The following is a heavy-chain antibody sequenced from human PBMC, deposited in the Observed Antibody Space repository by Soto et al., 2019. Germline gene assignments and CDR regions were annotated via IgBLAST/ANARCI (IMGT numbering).Heavy chain of an antibody. CDR1: GFTFSSYA. D-gene: IGHD2-2*02. J-gene: IGHJ2*01. CDR3: AKSKGGPAAIFSGWYFDL. V-gene: IGHV3-23*01. CDR2: ISGSGGST. Sequence: EVQLLESGGGLVQPGGSLRLSCAASGFTFSSYAMSWVRQAPGKGLEWVSAISGSGGSTYYADSVKGRFTISRDNSKNTLYVKMNSLRAEDTAVYYCAKSKGGPAAIFSGWYFDLWGRGTQVTVSS.